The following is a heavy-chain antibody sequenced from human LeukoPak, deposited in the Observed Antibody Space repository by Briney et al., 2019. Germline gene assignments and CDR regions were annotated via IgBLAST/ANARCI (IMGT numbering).Heavy chain of an antibody. CDR1: GYSISSGYY. J-gene: IGHJ5*02. V-gene: IGHV4-38-2*01. D-gene: IGHD6-13*01. CDR3: SSCKGDRSWYAGDWFDP. Sequence: SESLSLTCAVSGYSISSGYYWGWIRQPRGRGLGGFGSIYNSGSTYYNPSLKSRVTISVDTSKNQFYLHMSSVTAADTAVTYGSSCKGDRSWYAGDWFDPWGQGTLVTVSS. CDR2: IYNSGST.